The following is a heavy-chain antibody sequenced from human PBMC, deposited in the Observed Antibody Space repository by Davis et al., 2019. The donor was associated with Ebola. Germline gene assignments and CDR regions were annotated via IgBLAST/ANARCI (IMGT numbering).Heavy chain of an antibody. D-gene: IGHD3-3*01. CDR1: GGSIISSSSY. Sequence: SVTLSLTCTVSGGSIISSSSYWGWIRQPPRKGLEWIGSIYYSGITYYNPSLKSRVTISVDTSKNQFSLKLRSVTAADTAVYYCARQGWSGYSLRHWLDPWGRGTLVTVSS. CDR3: ARQGWSGYSLRHWLDP. J-gene: IGHJ5*02. CDR2: IYYSGIT. V-gene: IGHV4-39*01.